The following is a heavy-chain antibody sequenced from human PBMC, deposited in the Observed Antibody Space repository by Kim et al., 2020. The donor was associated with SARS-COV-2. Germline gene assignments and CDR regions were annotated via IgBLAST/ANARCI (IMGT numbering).Heavy chain of an antibody. V-gene: IGHV4-34*01. J-gene: IGHJ3*02. CDR3: ARGVGATVKYRCAFDI. D-gene: IGHD1-26*01. CDR2: INHSGST. CDR1: GGSFSGYY. Sequence: SETLSLTCAVYGGSFSGYYWSWIRQPPGKGLEWIGEINHSGSTNYNPSLKSRVTISVDTSKNQFSLKLSSVTAADTAVYYCARGVGATVKYRCAFDIWGQGTMVTVSS.